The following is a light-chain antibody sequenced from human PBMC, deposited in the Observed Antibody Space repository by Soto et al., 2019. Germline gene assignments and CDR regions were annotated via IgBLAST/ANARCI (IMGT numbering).Light chain of an antibody. V-gene: IGKV3-11*01. CDR3: QQSSNWPST. CDR2: DAS. CDR1: QSVSSY. J-gene: IGKJ4*01. Sequence: DIVLTQSPATLSLSPGDRATLSCRASQSVSSYFAWYQQKPGQAPRLLIYDASNRATGIPARFSGSGSGTVFTLTITSLEPEDFAFYYCQQSSNWPSTFGGGTTVEIK.